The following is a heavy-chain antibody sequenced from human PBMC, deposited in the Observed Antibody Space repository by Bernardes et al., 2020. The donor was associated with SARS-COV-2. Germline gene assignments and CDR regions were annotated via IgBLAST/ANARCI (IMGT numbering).Heavy chain of an antibody. CDR1: GFTFSGYA. CDR2: ISYDGTNK. V-gene: IGHV3-30*01. J-gene: IGHJ3*02. Sequence: GGSLRLSCAASGFTFSGYAMHWVRQAPGKGLEWVAVISYDGTNKYYADSVKGRFTVSRDNSKNTLYLQMNSLRAEDTAVYYCARVNRNDAFDIWGQGTMVTVSS. CDR3: ARVNRNDAFDI.